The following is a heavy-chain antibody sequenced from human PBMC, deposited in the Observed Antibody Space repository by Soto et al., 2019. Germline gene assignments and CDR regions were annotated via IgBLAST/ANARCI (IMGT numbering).Heavy chain of an antibody. V-gene: IGHV4-4*02. D-gene: IGHD6-19*01. CDR3: ARVSVAGTLFDY. J-gene: IGHJ4*02. CDR2: IYHSGST. Sequence: QVQLQESGPGLVKPSGTLSLTCAVSGGSISSSNWWSWVRQPPGKGLEWIGEIYHSGSTNYNPSLTGRVTISVDKSKNQFSRRLSSVTAADTAVYYCARVSVAGTLFDYWGQGTLVTVSS. CDR1: GGSISSSNW.